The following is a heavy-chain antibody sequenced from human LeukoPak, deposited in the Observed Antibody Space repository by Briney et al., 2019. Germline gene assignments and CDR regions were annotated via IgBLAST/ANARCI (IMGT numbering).Heavy chain of an antibody. V-gene: IGHV3-21*01. D-gene: IGHD3-10*01. J-gene: IGHJ4*02. CDR3: ASLGVTTFDY. CDR2: ISSSSSYI. Sequence: NPGGSLRLSCAASGFTFSSYSMNRVRQAPGKGLEWVSSISSSSSYIYYADSVKGRFTISRDNAKNSLYLQMNSLRAEDTAVYYCASLGVTTFDYWGQGTLVTVS. CDR1: GFTFSSYS.